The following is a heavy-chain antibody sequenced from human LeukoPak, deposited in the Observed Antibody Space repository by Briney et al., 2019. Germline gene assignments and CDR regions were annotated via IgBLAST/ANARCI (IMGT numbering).Heavy chain of an antibody. V-gene: IGHV4-61*05. Sequence: SETLSLTCTVSGGSISSSSYYWGWIRQPPGKGLEWIGYIYYSGSTNYNPSLKSRVTISVDTSKNQFSLKLSSVTAADTAVYYCARAVEVSIAAAPNWFDPWGQGTLVTVSS. CDR2: IYYSGST. CDR3: ARAVEVSIAAAPNWFDP. CDR1: GGSISSSSYY. D-gene: IGHD6-13*01. J-gene: IGHJ5*02.